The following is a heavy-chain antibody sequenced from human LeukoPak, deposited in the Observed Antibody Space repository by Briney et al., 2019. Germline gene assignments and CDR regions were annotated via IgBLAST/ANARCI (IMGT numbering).Heavy chain of an antibody. CDR1: GYIFNDYY. V-gene: IGHV1-2*02. CDR3: ARDGGFEV. CDR2: INPTNGVS. J-gene: IGHJ5*02. Sequence: GASVKLSCKASGYIFNDYYMHWVRQAPGQGLEWMGWINPTNGVSKIPQRFQGRVTLTRDTSISTAYMEVSRLSSDDTAVYYCARDGGFEVWGQGTMVTVSS.